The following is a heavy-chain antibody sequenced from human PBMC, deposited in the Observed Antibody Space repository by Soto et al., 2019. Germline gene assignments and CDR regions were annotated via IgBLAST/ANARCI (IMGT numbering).Heavy chain of an antibody. CDR2: ISSNGVGT. V-gene: IGHV3-64*01. Sequence: EVQLAESGGGLAQPGGSLRLSCAASGFTLSGFAMEWVRQAPGKGLEYVSGISSNGVGTYYANSVQGRFTISRDNSKNTVYLQMGSLRPEDMAVYYCARRARPDFYYMDVWGKGTTVTVSS. CDR1: GFTLSGFA. J-gene: IGHJ6*03. CDR3: ARRARPDFYYMDV. D-gene: IGHD6-6*01.